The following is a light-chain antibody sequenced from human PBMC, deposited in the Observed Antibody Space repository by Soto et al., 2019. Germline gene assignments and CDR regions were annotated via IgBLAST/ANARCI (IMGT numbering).Light chain of an antibody. J-gene: IGLJ2*01. CDR1: SSDVGGYNY. Sequence: QSVLTQPASVSGSPGQSITISCTGTSSDVGGYNYVSWYQQHPGKAPKLMIYDVSNRPSGVSNRFSGSKSGNTASLTISGLQAEDEADYYCSSYTSSITLFGGATKLTVL. CDR2: DVS. CDR3: SSYTSSITL. V-gene: IGLV2-14*01.